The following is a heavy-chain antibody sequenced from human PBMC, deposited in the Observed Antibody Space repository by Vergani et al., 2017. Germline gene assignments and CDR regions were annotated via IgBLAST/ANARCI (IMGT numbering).Heavy chain of an antibody. CDR3: AKGQLWSGVDY. CDR1: GFAFQSFG. J-gene: IGHJ4*02. CDR2: IPYDASDK. D-gene: IGHD5-18*01. V-gene: IGHV3-30*02. Sequence: VQLVESGGGVVQPRGSLRLSCAASGFAFQSFGMHWVRQAPGKGLEWVAFIPYDASDKYYAASVKGRFTISRGNPKNTVSLQMNSLTTEDTAVYYCAKGQLWSGVDYWGQGTLVTVSS.